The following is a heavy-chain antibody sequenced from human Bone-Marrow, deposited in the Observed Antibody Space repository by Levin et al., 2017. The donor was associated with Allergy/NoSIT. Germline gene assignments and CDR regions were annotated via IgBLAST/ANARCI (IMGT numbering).Heavy chain of an antibody. CDR1: GMSLSANGVG. J-gene: IGHJ5*02. CDR3: AYRRMAAATRTKNWFDP. V-gene: IGHV2-5*02. Sequence: SGPTLVKPTQTLTLTCTLSGMSLSANGVGVGWIRQPPGKALEWLALIYWDGDRRYSPSLQSRLSITKDTSKNQVVLTMANVDPVDTATYYCAYRRMAAATRTKNWFDPWGQGILVTVSS. D-gene: IGHD6-25*01. CDR2: IYWDGDR.